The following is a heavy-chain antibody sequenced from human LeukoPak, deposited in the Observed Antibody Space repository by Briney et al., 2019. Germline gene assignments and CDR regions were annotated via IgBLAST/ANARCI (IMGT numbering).Heavy chain of an antibody. CDR2: ISSSSSPI. J-gene: IGHJ4*02. D-gene: IGHD5-24*01. Sequence: GGSLRLSCAASGFTFSDYSMNWVRQAPGKGLEWVSYISSSSSPIYYANSVKGRFTISRDNANNSLYLQMNSLRAEDTAVYYCARETMSDYWGQGTLVTVSS. CDR3: ARETMSDY. V-gene: IGHV3-48*04. CDR1: GFTFSDYS.